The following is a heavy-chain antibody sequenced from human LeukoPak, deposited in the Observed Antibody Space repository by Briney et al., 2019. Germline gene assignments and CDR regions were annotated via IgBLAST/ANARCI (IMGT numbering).Heavy chain of an antibody. CDR2: VSYDGSKK. V-gene: IGHV3-30*04. D-gene: IGHD6-19*01. CDR3: AREVSGWYYFDY. CDR1: GGTFSSYS. J-gene: IGHJ4*02. Sequence: GGSLRLSCAASGGTFSSYSRHWVRQPPGKGLEWVADVSYDGSKKYYADSVKGRFTISSDNSKNALYLQMNSLRAEDTAVYYCAREVSGWYYFDYWGQGTLVTVSS.